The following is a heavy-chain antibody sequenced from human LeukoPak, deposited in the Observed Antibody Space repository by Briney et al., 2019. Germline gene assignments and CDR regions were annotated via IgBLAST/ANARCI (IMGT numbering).Heavy chain of an antibody. Sequence: SETLSLTCDVSGGSIDSTNWWIWIRQHPGKGLEWIGYVTYSGNTYYYPALNSRVTVSLDTSKTQFSLKLSSVTAADTAVYYCARIAYDALDSYYYGMDVWGQGTTVTVSS. J-gene: IGHJ6*02. CDR2: VTYSGNT. CDR1: GGSIDSTNW. D-gene: IGHD3-3*01. CDR3: ARIAYDALDSYYYGMDV. V-gene: IGHV4-31*11.